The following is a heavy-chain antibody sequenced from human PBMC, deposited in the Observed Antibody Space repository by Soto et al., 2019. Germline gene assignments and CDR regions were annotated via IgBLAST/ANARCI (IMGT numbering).Heavy chain of an antibody. V-gene: IGHV3-33*01. CDR1: AVTFTGFG. J-gene: IGHJ4*02. CDR3: ARDGVGTTTYFTCFDY. Sequence: SLRLSCAASAVTFTGFGMHWVRQAPGKGLEWVAVIRFDGSNTYYADSVKGRFTISRDNPKNMLYLQMNSLRAEDTAIYYCARDGVGTTTYFTCFDYWALGTLVTVSS. D-gene: IGHD1-26*01. CDR2: IRFDGSNT.